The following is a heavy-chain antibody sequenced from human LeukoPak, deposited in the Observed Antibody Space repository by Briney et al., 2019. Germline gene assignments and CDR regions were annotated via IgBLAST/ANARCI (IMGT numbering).Heavy chain of an antibody. V-gene: IGHV4-34*01. CDR2: INHSGST. CDR3: ARSNFHYWYFDL. D-gene: IGHD4/OR15-4a*01. Sequence: PSETLSLTCAVYGGSFSGYYWSWIRQPPGKWLEWIGEINHSGSTNYNPSLKSRVTISVDTSKNQFSLKLSSVTAADTAVYYCARSNFHYWYFDLWGRGTLVTVSS. CDR1: GGSFSGYY. J-gene: IGHJ2*01.